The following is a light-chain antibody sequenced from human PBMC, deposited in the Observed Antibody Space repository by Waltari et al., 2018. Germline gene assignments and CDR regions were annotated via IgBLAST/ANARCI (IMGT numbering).Light chain of an antibody. Sequence: IQLTQSPSSLSAAVGDRVTITCQASQGINNYLAWYQQKPGEAPKPLIYFASTLERGVPSRFSGSGSGTDFTLTISSLQPEDFATYYCQHLNGYPITFGGGTKVEIK. CDR3: QHLNGYPIT. V-gene: IGKV1-9*01. CDR2: FAS. J-gene: IGKJ4*01. CDR1: QGINNY.